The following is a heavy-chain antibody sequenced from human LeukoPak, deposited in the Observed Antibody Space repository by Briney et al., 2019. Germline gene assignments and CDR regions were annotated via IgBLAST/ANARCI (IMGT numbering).Heavy chain of an antibody. CDR1: GFTFSSYG. J-gene: IGHJ6*03. CDR2: ISGSGGRT. CDR3: ARDHALVSSGWYLGFYYYYYMDV. Sequence: PGGSLRLSCAASGFTFSSYGMSWVRQAPGKGLEWVSGISGSGGRTYYADSVKGRFTISRDNSKNTLYLQMNSLRAEDTAVYYCARDHALVSSGWYLGFYYYYYMDVWGKGTTVTISS. D-gene: IGHD6-19*01. V-gene: IGHV3-23*01.